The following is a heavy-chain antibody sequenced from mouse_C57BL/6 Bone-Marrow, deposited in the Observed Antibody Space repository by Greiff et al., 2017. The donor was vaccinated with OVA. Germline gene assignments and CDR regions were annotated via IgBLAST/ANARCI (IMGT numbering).Heavy chain of an antibody. CDR2: IYPGSGNT. D-gene: IGHD1-1*01. Sequence: VQLKESGAELVRPGASVKLSCKASGYTFTDYYINWVRQRPGQGLEWIARIYPGSGNTYYNEKFKGKATLTAEKSSSTAYMQLSSLTSEDSAVYFCTRGGYGSSYYYAMDYWGQGTSVTVSS. J-gene: IGHJ4*01. CDR3: TRGGYGSSYYYAMDY. CDR1: GYTFTDYY. V-gene: IGHV1-76*01.